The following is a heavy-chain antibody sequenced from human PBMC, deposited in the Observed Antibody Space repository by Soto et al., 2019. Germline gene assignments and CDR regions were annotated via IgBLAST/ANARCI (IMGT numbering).Heavy chain of an antibody. J-gene: IGHJ5*02. V-gene: IGHV3-30*03. CDR1: GYTFSSYG. Sequence: HPGGSLRLSCAASGYTFSSYGMHWVRQAPGKGLEWVAVISYDGSNKYYADSVKGRFTISRDNSKNTLYLQMNSLRAEDTAVYYCAREEGLLNWFDPSGQGILVNVS. D-gene: IGHD1-26*01. CDR2: ISYDGSNK. CDR3: AREEGLLNWFDP.